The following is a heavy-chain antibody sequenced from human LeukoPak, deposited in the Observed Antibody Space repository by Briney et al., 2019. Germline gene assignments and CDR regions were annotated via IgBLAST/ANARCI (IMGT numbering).Heavy chain of an antibody. CDR2: ISSSSSTV. V-gene: IGHV3-48*02. CDR1: GFTFSSYA. D-gene: IGHD2-2*02. CDR3: ARDPLYCGSSNCYNYYYSMDV. J-gene: IGHJ6*02. Sequence: GGSLRLSCAASGFTFSSYAMSWVRQAPGKGLEWVSYISSSSSTVHYADSVRGRFTISRDSAKNSLYLQMNSLGDEDTAVYYCARDPLYCGSSNCYNYYYSMDVWGQGTTVTVSS.